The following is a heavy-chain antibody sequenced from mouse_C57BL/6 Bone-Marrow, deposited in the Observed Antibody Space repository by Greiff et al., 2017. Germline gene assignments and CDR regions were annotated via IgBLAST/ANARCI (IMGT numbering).Heavy chain of an antibody. CDR1: GYTFTGYW. V-gene: IGHV1-9*01. D-gene: IGHD2-4*01. J-gene: IGHJ3*01. Sequence: QVQLQQSGAELMKPGASVKLSCKATGYTFTGYWIEWVKQRPGHGLEWIGEILPAGGSTNYNEKFKGKATFTVDTSSNTAYMQLSSLTTEDSAIEVCAREGYDYGGAWFAYWGQGTLVTVSA. CDR2: ILPAGGST. CDR3: AREGYDYGGAWFAY.